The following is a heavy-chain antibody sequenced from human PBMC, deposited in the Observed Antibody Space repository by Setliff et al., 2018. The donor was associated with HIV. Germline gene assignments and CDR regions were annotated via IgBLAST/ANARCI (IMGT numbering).Heavy chain of an antibody. CDR2: INQDGSEK. CDR3: ARRKYYYDSTAYFHYKYYGLDV. CDR1: GFNFSTHT. J-gene: IGHJ6*02. V-gene: IGHV3-7*01. Sequence: PGGSLRLSCAASGFNFSTHTMNWIRQAPGKGLEWLANINQDGSEKKYVDSVKGRFILSRDNAKNSLYLQMNSLRAEDTAVYYCARRKYYYDSTAYFHYKYYGLDVWGQGTTVTVSS. D-gene: IGHD3-22*01.